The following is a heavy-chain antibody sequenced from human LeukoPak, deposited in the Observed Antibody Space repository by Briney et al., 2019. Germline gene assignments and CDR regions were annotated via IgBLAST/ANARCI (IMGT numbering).Heavy chain of an antibody. D-gene: IGHD3/OR15-3a*01. CDR3: AGLEDFYWYFDL. J-gene: IGHJ2*01. CDR1: GFTFSDYY. CDR2: ISSSSSYT. V-gene: IGHV3-11*03. Sequence: GGSLRLSCAASGFTFSDYYMSWIRQAPGKGLEWVSYISSSSSYTNYADSVKGRFTISRDNAKNSLYLQMNSLRAEDTAVYYCAGLEDFYWYFDLWGRGTLVTVSS.